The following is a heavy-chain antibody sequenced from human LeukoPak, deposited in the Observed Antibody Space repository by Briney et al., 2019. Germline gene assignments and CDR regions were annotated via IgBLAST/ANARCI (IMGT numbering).Heavy chain of an antibody. Sequence: SETLSLTCTVSGGSINGYYWSWIRQPPGKGLEWIGYVYFSGSTNYNPSLKSRVTISVDTSKNQFSLKLSSVTAADTAVYYCARDFNLSNYVRWFDPWGQGTLVTVSS. V-gene: IGHV4-59*01. CDR1: GGSINGYY. CDR2: VYFSGST. J-gene: IGHJ5*02. CDR3: ARDFNLSNYVRWFDP. D-gene: IGHD4-11*01.